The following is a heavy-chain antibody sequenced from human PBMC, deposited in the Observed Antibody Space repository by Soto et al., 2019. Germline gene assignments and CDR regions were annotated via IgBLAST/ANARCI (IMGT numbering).Heavy chain of an antibody. D-gene: IGHD1-1*01. CDR3: AGNPTYNWFFAS. CDR2: VYYSGTT. V-gene: IGHV4-39*02. Sequence: SETLSVTCAVSGGSINTNTYYWAWIRQTPGKGLEWLGTVYYSGTTYYNPSLKSRLTISVDTPKNHFSLRLGSVTAADTALYFVAGNPTYNWFFASWGQGALVPVSP. J-gene: IGHJ4*02. CDR1: GGSINTNTYY.